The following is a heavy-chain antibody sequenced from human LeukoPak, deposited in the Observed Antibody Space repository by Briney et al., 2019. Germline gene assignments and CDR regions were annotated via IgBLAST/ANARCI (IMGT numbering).Heavy chain of an antibody. CDR1: GFTFRSYA. CDR3: ARAPSTLVERYFDL. V-gene: IGHV3-30-3*01. CDR2: ISYDGSNK. J-gene: IGHJ2*01. D-gene: IGHD6-13*01. Sequence: PGGSLRLSCAASGFTFRSYAMHWVRQAPGKGLEWVAVISYDGSNKYYADSVEGRFTISRDNSKNTLYLQMNSLRAEDTAVYYCARAPSTLVERYFDLWGRGTLVTVSS.